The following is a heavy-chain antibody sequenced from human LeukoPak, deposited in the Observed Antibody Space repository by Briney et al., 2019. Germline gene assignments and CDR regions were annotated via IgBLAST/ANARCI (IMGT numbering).Heavy chain of an antibody. D-gene: IGHD5-18*01. CDR2: ISGSGLST. CDR3: AKGLTSMTSR. CDR1: GLTFSNFA. Sequence: PGGSLRLSCATSGLTFSNFAMSWVRQAPGKGLEWVSGISGSGLSTYYAHSVQGRLTVPRDNSKNTLYLQVSSLRTEDTAVYYCAKGLTSMTSRWGQGTLVTVSP. J-gene: IGHJ4*02. V-gene: IGHV3-23*01.